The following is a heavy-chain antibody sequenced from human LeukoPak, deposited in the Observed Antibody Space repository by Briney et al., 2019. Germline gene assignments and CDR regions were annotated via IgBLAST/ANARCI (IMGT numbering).Heavy chain of an antibody. V-gene: IGHV3-30*18. J-gene: IGHJ6*03. D-gene: IGHD3-10*01. Sequence: PGGSLRLSCAASEFSVGSNYMTWVRQAPGKGLEWVAVISYDGSNKYYADSVKGRFTISRDNSKNTLYLQMNSLRAEDTAVYYCAKSLVRGDSFDYYMDVWGKGTTVIVSS. CDR3: AKSLVRGDSFDYYMDV. CDR1: EFSVGSNY. CDR2: ISYDGSNK.